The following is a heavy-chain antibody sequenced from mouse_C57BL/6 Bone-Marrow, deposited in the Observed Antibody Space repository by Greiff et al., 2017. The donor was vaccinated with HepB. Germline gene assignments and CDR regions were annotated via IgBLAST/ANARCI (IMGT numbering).Heavy chain of an antibody. V-gene: IGHV1-81*01. D-gene: IGHD1-1*01. CDR2: IYPRSGNT. CDR3: ARGTTVVAPFAY. J-gene: IGHJ3*01. Sequence: VQLQQSGAELARPGASVKLSCKASGYTFTSYGISWVKQRTGQGLEWIGEIYPRSGNTYYNEKFKGKATLTADKSSSTAYMELRRLTSEDSAVYFCARGTTVVAPFAYWGQGTLVTVSA. CDR1: GYTFTSYG.